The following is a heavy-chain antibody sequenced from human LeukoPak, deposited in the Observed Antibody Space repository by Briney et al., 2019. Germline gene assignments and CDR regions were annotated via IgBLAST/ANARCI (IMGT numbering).Heavy chain of an antibody. CDR3: ARARIYYDSSGYYAPRRAPPASYFDY. CDR2: INHSGST. CDR1: GGSFSGYY. J-gene: IGHJ4*02. D-gene: IGHD3-22*01. Sequence: SETLSLTCAVYGGSFSGYYWSWIRQPPGKGLEWIGEINHSGSTNYNPSLKSRVTISVDTSKNQFSLKLSSVTAADTAVYYCARARIYYDSSGYYAPRRAPPASYFDYWGQGTLVTVSS. V-gene: IGHV4-34*01.